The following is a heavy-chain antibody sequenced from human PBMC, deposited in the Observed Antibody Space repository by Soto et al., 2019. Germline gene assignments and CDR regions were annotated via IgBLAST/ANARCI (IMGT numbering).Heavy chain of an antibody. CDR2: ISAYNGNT. CDR1: GYTFTSYG. D-gene: IGHD6-13*01. Sequence: ASVKVSCKASGYTFTSYGISWVRQAPGQGLEWMGWISAYNGNTNYAQKLQGRVTMTTDTSTSTAYMELRSLRSDDTAVYYCAGPKIAAAGIGTFDYWGQGTLVTVSS. J-gene: IGHJ4*02. CDR3: AGPKIAAAGIGTFDY. V-gene: IGHV1-18*01.